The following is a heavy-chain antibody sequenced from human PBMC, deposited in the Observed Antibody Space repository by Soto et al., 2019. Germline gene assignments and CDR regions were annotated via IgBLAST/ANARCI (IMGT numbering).Heavy chain of an antibody. Sequence: GVSLRLSCASSGFPFSSYEINWVRQAPVKGLEWVSYISSSGSTIYYADSVKGRFTISRDNAKNSLYLQMNSLRAEDTAVYYCAREGPYYYYYGMDVWGQGTTVTVSS. CDR3: AREGPYYYYYGMDV. CDR1: GFPFSSYE. J-gene: IGHJ6*02. V-gene: IGHV3-48*03. CDR2: ISSSGSTI.